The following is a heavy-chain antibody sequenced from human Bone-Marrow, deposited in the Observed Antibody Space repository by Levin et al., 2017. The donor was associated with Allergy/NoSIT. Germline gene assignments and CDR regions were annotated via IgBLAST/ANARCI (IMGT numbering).Heavy chain of an antibody. CDR3: VRRSGFYLGDTFEI. V-gene: IGHV3-53*01. D-gene: IGHD3-16*01. J-gene: IGHJ3*02. CDR2: VYSGGAT. Sequence: GGSLRLSCAASGFTVSNTYMTWVRQAPGRGLEWVSVVYSGGATFYADSVKGRFTISRDDSKNTVDLFMNTLRDEDTAVYYCVRRSGFYLGDTFEIWSQGTMVTVSS. CDR1: GFTVSNTY.